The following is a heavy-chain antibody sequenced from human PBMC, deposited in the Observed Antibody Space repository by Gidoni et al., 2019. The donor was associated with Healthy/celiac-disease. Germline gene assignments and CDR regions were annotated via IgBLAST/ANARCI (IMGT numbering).Heavy chain of an antibody. J-gene: IGHJ4*02. CDR3: TTGEVVVVVAATGTDY. CDR2: IKSKTDGGTT. Sequence: EVQLVESGGGLVKPGGSLRLSCAASGFTFSNAWMSWVRQAPGKGLGLVGRIKSKTDGGTTDYAAPVKGRFTISRDDSKNTLYLQMNSLKTEDTAVYYCTTGEVVVVVAATGTDYWGQGTLVTVSS. V-gene: IGHV3-15*01. D-gene: IGHD2-15*01. CDR1: GFTFSNAW.